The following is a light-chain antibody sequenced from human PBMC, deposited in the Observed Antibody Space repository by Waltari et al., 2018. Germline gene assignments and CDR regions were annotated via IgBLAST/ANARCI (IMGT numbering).Light chain of an antibody. Sequence: DIVMTQSPDSLAVSLGERATINCKSSQSILYSSNSKNSLAWYQQKPGQPPKLLIYWASTRDSGVPDRVSGSGSGTDFTLTISSLQAEDVAVYYCQQFYNTPLTFGQGTKVEIK. CDR2: WAS. CDR3: QQFYNTPLT. CDR1: QSILYSSNSKNS. J-gene: IGKJ1*01. V-gene: IGKV4-1*01.